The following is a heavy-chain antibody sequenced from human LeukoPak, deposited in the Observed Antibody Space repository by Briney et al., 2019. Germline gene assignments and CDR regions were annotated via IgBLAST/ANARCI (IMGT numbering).Heavy chain of an antibody. D-gene: IGHD3-10*01. J-gene: IGHJ5*02. Sequence: APVKVPCKASGYTFTSYAMNWVRQAPGQGLEWMGWINTNTGNPTYAQGFTGRFVFSLDTSVSTAYLQISSLKAEDTAVYYCARDRAGWFGEGKTFDPWGQGTLVTVSS. CDR2: INTNTGNP. CDR1: GYTFTSYA. CDR3: ARDRAGWFGEGKTFDP. V-gene: IGHV7-4-1*02.